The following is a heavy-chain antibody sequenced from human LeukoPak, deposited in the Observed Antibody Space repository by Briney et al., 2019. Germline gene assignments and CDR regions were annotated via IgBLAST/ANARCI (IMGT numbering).Heavy chain of an antibody. Sequence: PSENLSLTCAVPSGPFRGDSWTWIRQPPGKGLEWIGEPNHSGNSNYNPSLTSRVTISVDRSKNQFSLRLNSVTAADTAIYYCATEGLAGTGTQWHVVDFWGQGTMVTVSS. V-gene: IGHV4-34*01. CDR3: ATEGLAGTGTQWHVVDF. CDR1: SGPFRGDS. J-gene: IGHJ3*01. CDR2: PNHSGNS. D-gene: IGHD6-13*01.